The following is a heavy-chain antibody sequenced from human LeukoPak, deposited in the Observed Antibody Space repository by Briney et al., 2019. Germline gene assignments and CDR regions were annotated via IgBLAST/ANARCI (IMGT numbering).Heavy chain of an antibody. V-gene: IGHV4-38-2*02. CDR2: IYHSGST. D-gene: IGHD4-17*01. CDR1: GYSVSSGYY. Sequence: SETLSLTCTVSGYSVSSGYYGGWIRQPPGKGLEWMGTIYHSGSTYYNPSLKSRVTISVDTSKNQFSLKLSSVTAADTAVYYCAKTVTVTTSAFDIWGQGTMVTVSS. CDR3: AKTVTVTTSAFDI. J-gene: IGHJ3*02.